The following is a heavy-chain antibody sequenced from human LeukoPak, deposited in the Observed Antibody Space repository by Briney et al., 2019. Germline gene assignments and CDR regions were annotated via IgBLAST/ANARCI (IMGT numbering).Heavy chain of an antibody. Sequence: PGGSLRLSCAASGFTFDDYGMSWVRQAPGKGLEWVSGINWNGGSTGYADSVKGRFTISRDNAKNSLYLQMNSLRAEDTALYYCARDREGEYCSSTSCPNYYYYYYMDVWGKGTTVTVSS. J-gene: IGHJ6*03. CDR2: INWNGGST. D-gene: IGHD2-2*01. CDR1: GFTFDDYG. V-gene: IGHV3-20*04. CDR3: ARDREGEYCSSTSCPNYYYYYYMDV.